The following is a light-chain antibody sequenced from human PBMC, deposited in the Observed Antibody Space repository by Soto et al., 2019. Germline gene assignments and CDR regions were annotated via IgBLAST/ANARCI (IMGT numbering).Light chain of an antibody. CDR2: DAS. CDR3: QQRSNWIFT. V-gene: IGKV3-11*01. CDR1: QSVGSL. Sequence: EIVLTQSPATLSLSPGERATLSCRASQSVGSLLAWYQQKPGQAPRLLIYDASNRATGIPARFGGSGSGTDFTLSISSLEPEDFAVYYCQQRSNWIFTFGPGTKVYMK. J-gene: IGKJ3*01.